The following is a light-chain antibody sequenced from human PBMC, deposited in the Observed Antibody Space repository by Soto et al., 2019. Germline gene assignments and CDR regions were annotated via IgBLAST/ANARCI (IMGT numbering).Light chain of an antibody. J-gene: IGLJ1*01. CDR3: SSYTTVITYV. V-gene: IGLV2-14*01. CDR1: SNDVGLYDY. Sequence: QSALTQPASVSGSPGQSITVSCTGTSNDVGLYDYVSWFQQYPGKSPKLIVYEVSHRPSGVSSRFSGSKSGNTASLTISGLQTEDEADYYCSSYTTVITYVFGTGTKLTVL. CDR2: EVS.